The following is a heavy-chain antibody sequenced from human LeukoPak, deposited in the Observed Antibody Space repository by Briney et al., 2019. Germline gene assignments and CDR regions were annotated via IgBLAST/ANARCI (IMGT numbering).Heavy chain of an antibody. Sequence: SVKVSCKASGGTFSSYAISWVRQAPGQGLEWMGRIIPIFGTANYAQKFQGRVTMTTDTSTITVYMEVSSLRSEDTAVYYCARWRTTYLDYWGQGTLVTVSS. J-gene: IGHJ4*02. CDR3: ARWRTTYLDY. CDR2: IIPIFGTA. V-gene: IGHV1-69*05. D-gene: IGHD1/OR15-1a*01. CDR1: GGTFSSYA.